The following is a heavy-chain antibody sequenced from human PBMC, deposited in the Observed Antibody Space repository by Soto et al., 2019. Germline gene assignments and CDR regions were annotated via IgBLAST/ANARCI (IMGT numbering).Heavy chain of an antibody. CDR2: ISYDGSNK. Sequence: GGSLRLSCAASGFTFSSYAMHWVRQAPGKGLEWVAVISYDGSNKYYADSVKGRFTISRDNSKNTLYLQMNSLRAEDTAVYYCARAADDILTSSYWGQGTLVTVSS. J-gene: IGHJ4*02. CDR1: GFTFSSYA. V-gene: IGHV3-30-3*01. D-gene: IGHD3-9*01. CDR3: ARAADDILTSSY.